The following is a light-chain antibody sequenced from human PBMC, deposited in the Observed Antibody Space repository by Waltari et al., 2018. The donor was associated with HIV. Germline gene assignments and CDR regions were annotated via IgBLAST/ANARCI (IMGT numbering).Light chain of an antibody. CDR2: QDT. Sequence: SYELTQPPSVSVSPGQTASITSSGDKLGDKYACWYQQKPGQSPVLVIYQDTKWPSGIPERFSGSNSGNTATLTISGTQTLDEADYYCQAWDSSTVVFGGGTKLTVL. J-gene: IGLJ2*01. V-gene: IGLV3-1*01. CDR1: KLGDKY. CDR3: QAWDSSTVV.